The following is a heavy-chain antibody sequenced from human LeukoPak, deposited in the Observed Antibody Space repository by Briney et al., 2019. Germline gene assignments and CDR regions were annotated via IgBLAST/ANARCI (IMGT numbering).Heavy chain of an antibody. CDR3: ARGDGYNFLDY. Sequence: PGGSLRLSYAVSGFSVTNNYMSWVRQAPGKGLEWVSVFYVGGATYYADSVKGRFTISRNNSENTLYLQMKSLRAEDTAVYYCARGDGYNFLDYWGQGTLVTVSS. J-gene: IGHJ4*02. D-gene: IGHD5-24*01. CDR1: GFSVTNNY. V-gene: IGHV3-53*01. CDR2: FYVGGAT.